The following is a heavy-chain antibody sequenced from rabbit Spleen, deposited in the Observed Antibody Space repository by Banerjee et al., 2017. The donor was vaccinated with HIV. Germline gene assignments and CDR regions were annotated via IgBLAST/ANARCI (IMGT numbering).Heavy chain of an antibody. CDR3: ARGVYDDYDTYYFDL. J-gene: IGHJ4*01. D-gene: IGHD2-1*01. V-gene: IGHV1S47*01. Sequence: QEQLEESGGDLVKPGASLTLTCKASGFDFSNYGVSWVRQVPGKGLEWIGYIDPVFGITYYANWVNGRFTISSHNAQNTLYLQLNSLTAADTATYFCARGVYDDYDTYYFDLWGPGTLVTVS. CDR2: IDPVFGIT. CDR1: GFDFSNYG.